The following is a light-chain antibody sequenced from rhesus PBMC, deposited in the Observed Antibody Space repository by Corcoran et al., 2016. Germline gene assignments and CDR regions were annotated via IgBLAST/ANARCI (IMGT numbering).Light chain of an antibody. Sequence: DVVMTQSPLSLPVIPGQPASISCRSSQSLLHINGNTYLSWFLQKPGQPPRRLSYKVSNRDAGVPDRVSGSGTGTDFTLKISRVEAEDVGVYYCMQATHWPPFTFGPGTKLDIK. CDR1: QSLLHINGNTY. CDR3: MQATHWPPFT. V-gene: IGKV2-64*01. J-gene: IGKJ3*01. CDR2: KVS.